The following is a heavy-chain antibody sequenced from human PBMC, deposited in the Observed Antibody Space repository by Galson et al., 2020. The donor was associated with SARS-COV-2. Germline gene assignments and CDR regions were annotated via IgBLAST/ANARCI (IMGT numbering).Heavy chain of an antibody. CDR2: THYSGRT. V-gene: IGHV4-39*01. D-gene: IGHD3-9*01. CDR1: GGSISSSSYY. J-gene: IGHJ5*02. CDR3: ARRNYNILTGYYPEDNWFDP. Sequence: ASETLSLTCTVSGGSISSSSYYWGWIRQPPGKGLEWIGSTHYSGRTYYNPSLKSRVTISGDMSKNQFSLKLSSVTAADTAVYYCARRNYNILTGYYPEDNWFDPWGQGTLVTVSS.